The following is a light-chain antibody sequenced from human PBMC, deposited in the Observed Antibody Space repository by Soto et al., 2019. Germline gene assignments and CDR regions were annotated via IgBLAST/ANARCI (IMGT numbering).Light chain of an antibody. V-gene: IGKV3-11*01. CDR2: DAS. CDR3: QQRSNWPRT. Sequence: EIVLTQSPATLSLSPGERATLSCRASQSVGSYLAWFQQIPGQAPRLLIYDASNRATGIPARFSGSGSGTDFTLTISSLEPEDFGVYYCQQRSNWPRTFGQGTKVEIK. J-gene: IGKJ1*01. CDR1: QSVGSY.